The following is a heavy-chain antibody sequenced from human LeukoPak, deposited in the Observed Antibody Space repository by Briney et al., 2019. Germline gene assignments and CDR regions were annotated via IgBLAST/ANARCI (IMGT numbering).Heavy chain of an antibody. CDR2: INPSGGST. J-gene: IGHJ4*02. CDR1: GYTFTSYY. CDR3: ARDTPDYDTLTGYYRDY. Sequence: GASVTVSCKASGYTFTSYYMHWVRQAPGQGLEWMGIINPSGGSTSYAQKFQGRVTMTRDTSTSTVYMELSSLRSEDTAVYYCARDTPDYDTLTGYYRDYWGQGTLVTVSS. D-gene: IGHD3-9*01. V-gene: IGHV1-46*01.